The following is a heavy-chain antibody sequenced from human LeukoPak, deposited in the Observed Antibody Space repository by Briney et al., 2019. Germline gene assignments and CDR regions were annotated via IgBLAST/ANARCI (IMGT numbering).Heavy chain of an antibody. D-gene: IGHD3-9*01. V-gene: IGHV4-39*01. CDR2: ICYSGST. CDR1: GGSISSSSYY. J-gene: IGHJ3*02. CDR3: AFFVEQETAYEILTGWDLDAFDI. Sequence: PSETLSLTFTVSGGSISSSSYYWGWIRQPPGKGLEWIGSICYSGSTYYNPSLKSRVTISVDTSKNQFSLKLSSVTAADTAVYYCAFFVEQETAYEILTGWDLDAFDIWGQGTMVTVSS.